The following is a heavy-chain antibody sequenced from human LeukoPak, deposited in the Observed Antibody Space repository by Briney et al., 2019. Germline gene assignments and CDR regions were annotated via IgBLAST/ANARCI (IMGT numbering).Heavy chain of an antibody. D-gene: IGHD4-17*01. CDR3: AKDMSWETTVTTFDY. Sequence: PGGSLRLSCAASGFTLDDYAMHWVRQAPGKGLEWVSGISWNSGSIGYADSVKGRFTISRDNAKNSLYLQMNSLRAEDTALYYCAKDMSWETTVTTFDYWGQGTLVTVSS. V-gene: IGHV3-9*01. J-gene: IGHJ4*02. CDR2: ISWNSGSI. CDR1: GFTLDDYA.